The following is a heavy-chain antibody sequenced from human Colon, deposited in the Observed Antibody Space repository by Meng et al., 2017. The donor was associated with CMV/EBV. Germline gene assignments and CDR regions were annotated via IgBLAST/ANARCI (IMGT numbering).Heavy chain of an antibody. Sequence: GESLKISCAASGFKFSYHTIHWVRQAPGKGLEWVALISYDGSTKYYADSVKGRFNISRDNSANTVYLQMDSLRRDDSGTYYCAKENVAVAGTSFDYWGPGARVTVSS. V-gene: IGHV3-30-3*01. J-gene: IGHJ4*02. D-gene: IGHD6-19*01. CDR1: GFKFSYHT. CDR2: ISYDGSTK. CDR3: AKENVAVAGTSFDY.